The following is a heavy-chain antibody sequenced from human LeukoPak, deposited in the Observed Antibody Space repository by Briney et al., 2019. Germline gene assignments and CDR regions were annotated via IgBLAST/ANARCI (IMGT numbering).Heavy chain of an antibody. D-gene: IGHD1-26*01. J-gene: IGHJ4*02. Sequence: ASVKVSFKASGYTFTGYYMHWVRQAPGQGLEWMGWINPNSDGTNYAQKFQGRVTMTRDTSISTAYMELSRLRSDDTAVYYCARMVGATWIIDYWGQGTLVTVSS. CDR1: GYTFTGYY. CDR2: INPNSDGT. CDR3: ARMVGATWIIDY. V-gene: IGHV1-2*02.